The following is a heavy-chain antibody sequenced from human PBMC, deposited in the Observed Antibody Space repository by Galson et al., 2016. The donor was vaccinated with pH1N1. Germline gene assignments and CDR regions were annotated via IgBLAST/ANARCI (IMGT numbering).Heavy chain of an antibody. V-gene: IGHV3-23*01. CDR1: GFSIRDYG. Sequence: SLRLSCAVSGFSIRDYGMAWVRQSPGKGLEWVATISNNNVDRHYADSVKGRFTISRDDSENKFFLEMNSLTAGDTALYYCARDCCGTTPIDYWGQGTLVTVSS. CDR2: ISNNNVDR. CDR3: ARDCCGTTPIDY. J-gene: IGHJ4*02. D-gene: IGHD4-17*01.